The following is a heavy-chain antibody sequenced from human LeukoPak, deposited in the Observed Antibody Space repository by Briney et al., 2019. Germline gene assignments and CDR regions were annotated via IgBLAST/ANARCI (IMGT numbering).Heavy chain of an antibody. CDR1: GYSFTSYW. Sequence: GESLKISCKGSGYSFTSYWIGWVRQMPGKGLEWMGIIYPGDSDTRYSPSFQGQVTISADKSTSTAYLQWSSLKASDTAMYYCARSHFLSSDVGIWFDPWGQGTLVTVSS. V-gene: IGHV5-51*01. CDR3: ARSHFLSSDVGIWFDP. D-gene: IGHD1-26*01. CDR2: IYPGDSDT. J-gene: IGHJ5*02.